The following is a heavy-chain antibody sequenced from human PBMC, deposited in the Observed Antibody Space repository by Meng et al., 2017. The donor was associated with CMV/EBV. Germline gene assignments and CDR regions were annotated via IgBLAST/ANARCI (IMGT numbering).Heavy chain of an antibody. CDR3: ARDLMNCSSTSCANWFDP. CDR1: GASISSYS. V-gene: IGHV4-4*07. J-gene: IGHJ5*02. Sequence: QLPRSGPGLLKPSETPSPPCPAPGASISSYSWSWIRQPAGKGLEWIGRIYTSGSTNYNPSLKSRVTMSVDTSKNQFSLKLSSVTAADTAVYYCARDLMNCSSTSCANWFDPWGQGTLVTVSS. D-gene: IGHD2-2*01. CDR2: IYTSGST.